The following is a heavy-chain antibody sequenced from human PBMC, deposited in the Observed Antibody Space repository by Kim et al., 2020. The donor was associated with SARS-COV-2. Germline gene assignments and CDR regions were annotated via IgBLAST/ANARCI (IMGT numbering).Heavy chain of an antibody. J-gene: IGHJ5*02. CDR2: INHSGST. CDR3: ASSTTLVPDWFDP. D-gene: IGHD6-13*01. Sequence: SETLSLTCAVYGGSFSGYYWSWIRQPPGKGLEWIGEINHSGSTNYNPSLKSRVTISVDTSKNQFSLKLSSVTAADTAVYYCASSTTLVPDWFDPWGQGTL. V-gene: IGHV4-34*01. CDR1: GGSFSGYY.